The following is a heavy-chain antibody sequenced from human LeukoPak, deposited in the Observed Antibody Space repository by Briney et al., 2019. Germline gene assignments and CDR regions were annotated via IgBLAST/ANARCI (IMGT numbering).Heavy chain of an antibody. CDR1: GYTFIGYY. D-gene: IGHD2-8*01. Sequence: SVKVSCKASGYTFIGYYMHWVRQAPGQGLEWMGWINPDSGGTNYARKFQGRVTMTRDTSISTAYMELSRLRSDDTAVYYCARGPSSTVSAGYFDYWGQGTLVTVSS. CDR3: ARGPSSTVSAGYFDY. CDR2: INPDSGGT. V-gene: IGHV1-2*02. J-gene: IGHJ4*02.